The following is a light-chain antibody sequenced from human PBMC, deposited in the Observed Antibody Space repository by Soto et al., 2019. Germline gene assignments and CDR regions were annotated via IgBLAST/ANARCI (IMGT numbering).Light chain of an antibody. J-gene: IGLJ1*01. CDR2: EVT. CDR1: SSDVGGYNY. Sequence: QSVLTQPPSASGSPGQSVTISCTGTSSDVGGYNYVSWYQQHPGKAPKLVIYEVTKRPSGVPDRFSGSKSGNTASLTISGLQAEDEADYYCCSYAGTYSYVFGTGTKVTVL. CDR3: CSYAGTYSYV. V-gene: IGLV2-8*01.